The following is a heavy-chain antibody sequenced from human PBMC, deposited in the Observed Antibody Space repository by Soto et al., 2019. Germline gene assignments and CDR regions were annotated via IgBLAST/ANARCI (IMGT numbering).Heavy chain of an antibody. V-gene: IGHV3-21*01. J-gene: IGHJ4*02. D-gene: IGHD5-12*01. CDR2: ISSSSSYI. Sequence: PGGSFRPCCKASGFTFRSYCMNWFRQAPGKGLEWVSSISSSSSYIYYADSVKGRFTISRDNAKNSLYLQMNSLRAEDTAVYYCTSSIVATIFDYRGQGT. CDR1: GFTFRSYC. CDR3: TSSIVATIFDY.